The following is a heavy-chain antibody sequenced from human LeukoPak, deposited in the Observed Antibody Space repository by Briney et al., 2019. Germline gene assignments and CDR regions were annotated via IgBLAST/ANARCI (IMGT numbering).Heavy chain of an antibody. Sequence: GASVKVSCKASGYTFTSYDINWVRQATGQGLEWMGWMNPNSGNTGYAQKFQGRVTMTRNTSISTAYMELSSLRSEDTAVYYCARGRSSGSYYARWYYFDYWAQGTLVTVSS. CDR3: ARGRSSGSYYARWYYFDY. CDR1: GYTFTSYD. D-gene: IGHD3-10*01. J-gene: IGHJ4*02. CDR2: MNPNSGNT. V-gene: IGHV1-8*01.